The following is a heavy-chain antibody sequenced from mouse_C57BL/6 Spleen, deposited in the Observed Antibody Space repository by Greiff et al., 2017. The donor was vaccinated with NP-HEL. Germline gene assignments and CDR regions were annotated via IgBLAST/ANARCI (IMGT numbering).Heavy chain of an antibody. J-gene: IGHJ2*01. V-gene: IGHV1-81*01. D-gene: IGHD2-4*01. CDR1: GYTFTSYG. Sequence: QVQLKESGAELARPGASVKLSCKASGYTFTSYGISWVKQRTGQGLEWIGEIYPRSGNTYYNEKFKGKATLTADKSSSTAYMELRSLTSEDSAVYFCAKGYDYRGRDWWGQGTTLTVSS. CDR2: IYPRSGNT. CDR3: AKGYDYRGRDW.